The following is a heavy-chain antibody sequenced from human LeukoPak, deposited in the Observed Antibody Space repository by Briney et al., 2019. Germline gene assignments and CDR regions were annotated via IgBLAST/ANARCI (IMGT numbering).Heavy chain of an antibody. CDR2: INSDGSST. CDR3: ARTYYDILTGYSYGMDV. D-gene: IGHD3-9*01. Sequence: GGSLRLSCAASGFTFSSYWMHWVRQAPGKGLVWVSRINSDGSSTGYADSVKGRFTISRDNAKNTLYLQMNSLRAEDTAVYYCARTYYDILTGYSYGMDVWGQGTTVTVSS. CDR1: GFTFSSYW. J-gene: IGHJ6*02. V-gene: IGHV3-74*01.